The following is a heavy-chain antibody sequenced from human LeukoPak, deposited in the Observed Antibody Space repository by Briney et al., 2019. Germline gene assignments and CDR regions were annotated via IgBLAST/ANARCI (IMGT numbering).Heavy chain of an antibody. D-gene: IGHD1-7*01. J-gene: IGHJ5*02. Sequence: GASVKVSCKASGYTFTGYYMHWARQTPGQGLEWMGWINPNSGGTNYAQKFQGRVTMTRDTSIGTAYMELSRLRSDDTAVYYCARDAGITGTTVWFDPWGQGTLVTVSS. CDR1: GYTFTGYY. CDR2: INPNSGGT. V-gene: IGHV1-2*02. CDR3: ARDAGITGTTVWFDP.